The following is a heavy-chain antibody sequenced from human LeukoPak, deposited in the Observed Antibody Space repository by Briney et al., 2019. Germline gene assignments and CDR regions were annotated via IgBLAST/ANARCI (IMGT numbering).Heavy chain of an antibody. J-gene: IGHJ4*02. Sequence: VAAVKVSCKASGYTFTGKYMHWVRLAPGQGLEWMGWINSNSGGTNYAQKFQGRVTMTRDTSISTAYMELSRLRSDDTAVYYCARGYYYDSSGYFDLDYWGQGTLVTVSS. CDR3: ARGYYYDSSGYFDLDY. V-gene: IGHV1-2*02. CDR2: INSNSGGT. D-gene: IGHD3-22*01. CDR1: GYTFTGKY.